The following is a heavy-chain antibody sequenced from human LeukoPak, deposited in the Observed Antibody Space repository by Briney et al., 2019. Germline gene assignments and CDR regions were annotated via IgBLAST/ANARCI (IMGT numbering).Heavy chain of an antibody. D-gene: IGHD6-13*01. CDR3: ARVGTASSRDY. V-gene: IGHV3-11*05. CDR2: ISSRSSNT. Sequence: PGGSLRLSCAASGCTFSDSYMSWIRQAPGKGLEWVSYISSRSSNTDYADSVKGRFTISRDNAKNSLYLQMNSLRAEDTAVYYCARVGTASSRDYWGQGTLVTVSS. J-gene: IGHJ4*02. CDR1: GCTFSDSY.